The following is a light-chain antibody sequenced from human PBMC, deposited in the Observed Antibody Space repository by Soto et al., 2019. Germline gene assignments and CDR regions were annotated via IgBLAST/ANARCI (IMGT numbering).Light chain of an antibody. Sequence: EIVLTQSPGTLSLSPGERATLSCRASQSVRSKYLAWYQQKPGQAPRVLIYGTSIRASGVPERFSGGGSGTDFTLTITRLEPEDFAVYYCQQYGSPRKLTFGGGTKVDIK. CDR3: QQYGSPRKLT. J-gene: IGKJ4*01. CDR2: GTS. V-gene: IGKV3-20*01. CDR1: QSVRSKY.